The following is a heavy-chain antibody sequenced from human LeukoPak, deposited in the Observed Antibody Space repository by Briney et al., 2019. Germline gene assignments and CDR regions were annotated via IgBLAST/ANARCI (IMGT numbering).Heavy chain of an antibody. CDR3: ARLGYYYDSSGYYTALVQYYFDY. D-gene: IGHD3-22*01. J-gene: IGHJ4*02. V-gene: IGHV4-34*01. CDR2: INHSGSA. CDR1: GGSFSGYY. Sequence: SETLSLTCAVSGGSFSGYYWTWIRQPPGKGLEWIGEINHSGSANYNPSLKSRVTISVDTSKNQFSLKLSSVTAADTAVYYCARLGYYYDSSGYYTALVQYYFDYWGQGTLVTVSS.